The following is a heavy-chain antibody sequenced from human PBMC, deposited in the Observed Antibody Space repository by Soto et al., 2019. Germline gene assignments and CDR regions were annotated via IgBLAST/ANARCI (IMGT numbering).Heavy chain of an antibody. D-gene: IGHD2-8*01. V-gene: IGHV3-74*01. Sequence: GGSQRLSCAASGFTFSSYWMHWVRQAPGKGLVWVSRISGSGGSTSYADSVKGRFTISRDNSKNTLYLQMNSLRAEDTAVYYCARRAVYCTNGVCYARYYYYYGMDVWGQGTTVTVSS. CDR1: GFTFSSYW. CDR2: ISGSGGST. J-gene: IGHJ6*02. CDR3: ARRAVYCTNGVCYARYYYYYGMDV.